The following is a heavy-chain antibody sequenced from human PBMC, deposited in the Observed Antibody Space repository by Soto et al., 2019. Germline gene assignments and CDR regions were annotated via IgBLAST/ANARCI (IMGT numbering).Heavy chain of an antibody. Sequence: GGSLRLSCAASGFTFSSYDMHWVRQVTGKGLEWVSRIGTAGDTYYPGSVKGRFTISRENAKNSLYLQMNSLRNGDTAVYYCARESDSSGYRDWYFDLWGRGTLVTVSS. CDR1: GFTFSSYD. J-gene: IGHJ2*01. CDR2: IGTAGDT. V-gene: IGHV3-13*01. CDR3: ARESDSSGYRDWYFDL. D-gene: IGHD3-22*01.